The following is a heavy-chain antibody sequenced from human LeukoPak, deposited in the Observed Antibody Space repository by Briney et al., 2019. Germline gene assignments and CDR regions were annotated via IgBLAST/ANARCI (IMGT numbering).Heavy chain of an antibody. Sequence: ASVKVSCKASGYTFIGYYMHWVRQAPGQGREWMGWINPHSGGTNSEQNFQGRVTMSRDTSISTVYMELSRLRSDDTALYYCAREGVIRDGYNFFDYWGQGTLVTVSS. CDR3: AREGVIRDGYNFFDY. CDR1: GYTFIGYY. CDR2: INPHSGGT. D-gene: IGHD5-24*01. V-gene: IGHV1-2*02. J-gene: IGHJ4*02.